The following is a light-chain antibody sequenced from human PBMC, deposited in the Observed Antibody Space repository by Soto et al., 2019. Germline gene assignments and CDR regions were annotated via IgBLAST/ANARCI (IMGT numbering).Light chain of an antibody. J-gene: IGKJ1*01. CDR1: QSISSY. CDR3: QQSYSTPRT. V-gene: IGKV1-39*01. Sequence: DIQMTQSPSSVSAFVGDRVTITCLASQSISSYLYWYQQKPVKAPKLLIYAASSLQSGVPSRFSGSGSGTDFTLAISSLQPEDFATYYCQQSYSTPRTFGQGTKVDIK. CDR2: AAS.